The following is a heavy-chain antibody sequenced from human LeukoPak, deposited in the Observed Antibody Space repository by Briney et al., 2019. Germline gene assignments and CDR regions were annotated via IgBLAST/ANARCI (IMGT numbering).Heavy chain of an antibody. Sequence: GGSLRLSCAASGFTFSNFAMTWVRQAPGKGPEWVSYISGSSRTIYYADSVKGRFSISRDNAKNTLYLQMNSLRDEDTAVYYCGRDLGGSWGYWAQGTLVTVSS. D-gene: IGHD3-10*01. J-gene: IGHJ4*02. CDR3: GRDLGGSWGY. CDR2: ISGSSRTI. V-gene: IGHV3-48*02. CDR1: GFTFSNFA.